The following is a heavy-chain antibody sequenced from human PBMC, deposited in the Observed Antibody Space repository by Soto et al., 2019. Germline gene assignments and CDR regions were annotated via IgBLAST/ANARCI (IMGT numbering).Heavy chain of an antibody. CDR2: ISYDGSNK. Sequence: GGSLRLSCAASGFTFSSYGMHWVRQAPGKGLEWVAVISYDGSNKYYADSVKGRFTISRDNSKNTLYLQMNSLRAEDTAVYYCAKDLVDTAMGLFDYWGQGT. CDR3: AKDLVDTAMGLFDY. V-gene: IGHV3-30*18. J-gene: IGHJ4*02. D-gene: IGHD5-18*01. CDR1: GFTFSSYG.